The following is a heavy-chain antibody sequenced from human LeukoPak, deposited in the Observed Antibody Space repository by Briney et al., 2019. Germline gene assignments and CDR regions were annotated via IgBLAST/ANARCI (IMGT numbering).Heavy chain of an antibody. CDR3: AVVEIATIMRFGLYY. CDR1: GYTFTSYY. J-gene: IGHJ4*02. D-gene: IGHD5-24*01. Sequence: ASVKISCKASGYTFTSYYMHWVRHAPGQGLEWMGIISPSGGGTSDAQRFQGRVTMTRDTPTSTDYTELSSPRSQDTAAYYCAVVEIATIMRFGLYYWGQGPLVTVSS. V-gene: IGHV1-46*01. CDR2: ISPSGGGT.